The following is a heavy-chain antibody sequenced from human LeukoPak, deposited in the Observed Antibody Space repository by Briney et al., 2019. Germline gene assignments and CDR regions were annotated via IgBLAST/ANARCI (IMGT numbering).Heavy chain of an antibody. D-gene: IGHD6-19*01. J-gene: IGHJ4*02. V-gene: IGHV3-53*01. CDR2: IYTXGNE. Sequence: PGGSLRLSCAAXGXXVXXXYXXXXXXAXGXXLXXVXVIYTXGNEYYADSVKGRFTISRDNSKNMVYLQMNSLRAEDTALYYCAGGQMFTSGGFDNWGQGALVTVSS. CDR3: AGGQMFTSGGFDN. CDR1: GXXVXXXY.